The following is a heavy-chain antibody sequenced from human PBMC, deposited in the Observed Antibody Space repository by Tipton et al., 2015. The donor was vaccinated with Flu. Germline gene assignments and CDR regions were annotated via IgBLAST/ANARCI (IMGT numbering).Heavy chain of an antibody. D-gene: IGHD4-17*01. CDR2: IYYSGST. J-gene: IGHJ6*02. V-gene: IGHV4-30-4*01. CDR1: GGSISSGDYY. CDR3: ARDPRPDYGERYGMDV. Sequence: LRLSCTVSGGSISSGDYYWSWIRQPPGKGLEWIGYIYYSGSTYYNPSLKSRVTISVDTSKNQFSLKLSSVTAADTAVYYCARDPRPDYGERYGMDVWGQGTTVTVSS.